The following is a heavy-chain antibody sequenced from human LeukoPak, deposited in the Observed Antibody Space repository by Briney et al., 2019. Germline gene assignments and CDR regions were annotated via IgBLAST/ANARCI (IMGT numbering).Heavy chain of an antibody. CDR1: EYTFTSYD. CDR3: ARGSWGEIAGRKSFEF. D-gene: IGHD6-6*01. CDR2: MNPNSGNT. J-gene: IGHJ4*02. V-gene: IGHV1-8*01. Sequence: GASVTVSCKASEYTFTSYDINWVRQAPGQGLEWMGWMNPNSGNTVYAQKFQGRVTMTRVTSISTAYMELNNLTSEDTAVYYCARGSWGEIAGRKSFEFWGQGSLVTVSS.